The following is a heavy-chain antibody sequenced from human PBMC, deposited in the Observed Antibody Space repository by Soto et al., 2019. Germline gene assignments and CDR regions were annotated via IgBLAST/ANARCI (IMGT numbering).Heavy chain of an antibody. V-gene: IGHV4-31*02. J-gene: IGHJ4*02. Sequence: LSLTCSVSGASTVSHYHWTWIRQPPGKGLEWMGYIFNSGTTFYNPSLTSRLSISMDTSGNHFSLELRSVTAADTAVYYCALALGPTTGLDYWGQGTLVTVSS. CDR3: ALALGPTTGLDY. CDR1: GASTVSHYH. CDR2: IFNSGTT. D-gene: IGHD1-26*01.